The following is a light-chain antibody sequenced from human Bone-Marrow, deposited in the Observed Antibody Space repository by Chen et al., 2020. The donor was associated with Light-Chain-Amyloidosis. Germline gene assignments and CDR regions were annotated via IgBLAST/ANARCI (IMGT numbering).Light chain of an antibody. CDR2: EDR. Sequence: SYVLTQPSSVSVAPGQTATIACGGNNIGSTSVHWYQQTPGQAPLLVVYEDRDRPSGLPERLSGSNSGNTATLTISRVEAGDEADYYCQVWDRSSDRPVFGGGTKLTVL. V-gene: IGLV3-21*02. J-gene: IGLJ3*02. CDR1: NIGSTS. CDR3: QVWDRSSDRPV.